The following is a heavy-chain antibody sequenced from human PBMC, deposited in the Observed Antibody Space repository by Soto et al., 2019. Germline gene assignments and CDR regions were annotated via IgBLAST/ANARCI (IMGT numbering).Heavy chain of an antibody. CDR1: GFTFSSYA. Sequence: WGSLRLTCAASGFTFSSYAMQWVRQAPGKGLEWGAVISYHGSNNYYAESVKGRFTISIDNSKNKLYLKMNSVSAEDTAVYYCARDLRCPITMIVAYDYYYRMGVWGQGTTVTVSS. J-gene: IGHJ6*02. V-gene: IGHV3-30-3*01. CDR2: ISYHGSNN. CDR3: ARDLRCPITMIVAYDYYYRMGV. D-gene: IGHD3-22*01.